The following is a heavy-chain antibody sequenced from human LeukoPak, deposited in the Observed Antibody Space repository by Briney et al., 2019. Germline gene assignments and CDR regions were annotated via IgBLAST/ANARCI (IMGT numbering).Heavy chain of an antibody. D-gene: IGHD2-15*01. CDR3: ARLPAQDSFDI. CDR1: GGSVSSSYY. Sequence: PSETLSLTCTVSGGSVSSSYYWGWIRQPPVKGLEWIGNIYYSGSTYYNASLKSRLTISIDTSKNQFSLKLSSVTAADTAVYYCARLPAQDSFDIWGQGTMVTVSS. J-gene: IGHJ3*02. CDR2: IYYSGST. V-gene: IGHV4-39*01.